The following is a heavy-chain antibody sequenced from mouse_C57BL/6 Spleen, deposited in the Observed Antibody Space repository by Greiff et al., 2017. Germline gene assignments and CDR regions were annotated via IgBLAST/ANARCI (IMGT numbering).Heavy chain of an antibody. J-gene: IGHJ4*01. CDR2: INPGGGGT. D-gene: IGHD1-1*01. CDR3: ARVLRDYYDMDD. Sequence: VQLQQPGAELVRPGTSVKVSCKASGYAFTNYLIEWVKQRPGQGLEWIGVINPGGGGTNYNEKFKGKATLTADKSSSTAYMQLSSLTSEDSAVYFCARVLRDYYDMDDWGKGTSVTVSS. V-gene: IGHV1-54*01. CDR1: GYAFTNYL.